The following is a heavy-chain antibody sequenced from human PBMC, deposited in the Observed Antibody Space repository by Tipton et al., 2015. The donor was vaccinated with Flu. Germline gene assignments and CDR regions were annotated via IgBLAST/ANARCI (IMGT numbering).Heavy chain of an antibody. J-gene: IGHJ4*02. D-gene: IGHD3-22*01. CDR2: IYYTGST. CDR1: GGSISSGDSY. V-gene: IGHV4-30-4*01. CDR3: ARGGYAGSGNSYPFDY. Sequence: TLSLTCTVSGGSISSGDSYWSWIRQAPGKGLEWIGTIYYTGSTYYNPSLKSRVSISVDTSKNQLSLELISVTAADTAVYFCARGGYAGSGNSYPFDYWGQGPLVPVSS.